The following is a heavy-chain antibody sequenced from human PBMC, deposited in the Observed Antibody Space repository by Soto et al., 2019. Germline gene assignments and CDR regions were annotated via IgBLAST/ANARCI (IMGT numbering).Heavy chain of an antibody. CDR1: GFTFSSYA. D-gene: IGHD6-19*01. V-gene: IGHV3-30-3*01. CDR3: ARAIAVAGTYYYYGMDV. J-gene: IGHJ6*02. Sequence: GGSLRLSCAASGFTFSSYAMHWVRQAPGKGLERVAVISYDGSNKYYADSVKGRFTISRDNSKNTLYLQMNSLRAEDTAVYYCARAIAVAGTYYYYGMDVWGQGTTVTVSS. CDR2: ISYDGSNK.